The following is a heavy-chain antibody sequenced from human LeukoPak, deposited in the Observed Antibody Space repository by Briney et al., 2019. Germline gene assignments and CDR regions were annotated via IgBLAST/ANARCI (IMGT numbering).Heavy chain of an antibody. Sequence: PSETLSLTCTVSGGSISSYYWSWIRQPPGKGLEWIGYIYYSGSTNYNPSLKSRVTISVDTSKNLFSLKLSSVTAADTAVYYCARDLTYYYGSGSSHYGMDVWGKGTTVTVSS. CDR3: ARDLTYYYGSGSSHYGMDV. CDR1: GGSISSYY. CDR2: IYYSGST. V-gene: IGHV4-59*01. D-gene: IGHD3-10*01. J-gene: IGHJ6*04.